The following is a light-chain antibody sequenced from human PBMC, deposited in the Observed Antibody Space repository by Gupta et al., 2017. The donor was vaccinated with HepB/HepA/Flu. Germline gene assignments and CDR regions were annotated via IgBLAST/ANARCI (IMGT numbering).Light chain of an antibody. CDR1: QSVTSSY. Sequence: EIVLTQSPGTLSLSPGERATLSYRASQSVTSSYLAWYQQKPGQAPRFLIYGASSRATGIPDRFSGSGSGTDFTLTISRLEPEDFAVYYCQQYGSSFTFGQGTRLEIK. CDR2: GAS. V-gene: IGKV3-20*01. J-gene: IGKJ5*01. CDR3: QQYGSSFT.